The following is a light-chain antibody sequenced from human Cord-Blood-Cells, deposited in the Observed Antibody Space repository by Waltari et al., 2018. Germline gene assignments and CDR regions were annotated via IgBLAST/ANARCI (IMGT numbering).Light chain of an antibody. CDR3: QQFNSYPQGIFS. CDR1: QGISSA. Sequence: AIKLLQSPSSLSASVGERVTISCRASQGISSALAWYQQKPGNAPKLLIYDDSSWDSGVSSRFSRIVPATDFTLTISRLQPEDCATYDWQQFNSYPQGIFSFCRGTKVDIK. CDR2: DDS. V-gene: IGKV1-13*02. J-gene: IGKJ3*01.